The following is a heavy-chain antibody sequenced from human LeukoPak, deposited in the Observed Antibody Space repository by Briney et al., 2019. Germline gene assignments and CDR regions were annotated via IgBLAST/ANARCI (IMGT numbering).Heavy chain of an antibody. CDR2: ISAYNGNT. D-gene: IGHD3-10*01. V-gene: IGHV1-18*01. J-gene: IGHJ5*02. CDR1: GYTFTSYG. CDR3: ARALYYGSGSYSWFDP. Sequence: ASVKVSCKASGYTFTSYGISWVRQAPGQGLEWMGWISAYNGNTNCAQKLQGRVTMTTGTSTTTAYMEVRSLRSDDTAVYYCARALYYGSGSYSWFDPWGQGTLVTVSS.